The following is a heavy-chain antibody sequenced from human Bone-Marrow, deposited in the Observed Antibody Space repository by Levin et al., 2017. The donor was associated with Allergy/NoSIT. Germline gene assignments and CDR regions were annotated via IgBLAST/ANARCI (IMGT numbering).Heavy chain of an antibody. CDR1: ASTFTSYD. V-gene: IGHV1-8*01. J-gene: IGHJ4*02. CDR3: VRPDRYCSDSECFPDY. CDR2: MNPNSGNT. Sequence: GGSLRLSCKTSASTFTSYDINWVRQATGQGLEWLGWMNPNSGNTGYAPKFQGRVTMTRDTSIRTAYMELSSLRSEDTAVYYCVRPDRYCSDSECFPDYWGQGTLVTVSS. D-gene: IGHD2-15*01.